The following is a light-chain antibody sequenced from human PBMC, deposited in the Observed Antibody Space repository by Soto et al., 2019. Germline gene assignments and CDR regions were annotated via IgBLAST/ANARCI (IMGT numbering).Light chain of an antibody. CDR2: DAS. J-gene: IGKJ2*01. V-gene: IGKV1-5*01. CDR1: QSISGW. Sequence: DIQMTQSPYTLSASVGDRVTITCRASQSISGWLAWYQQKPEKAPKLLIYDASSLESGVPSRFSGSGSGTEFSLTISRLQPDDFATYYCQQYNSYSVNAFGQGTKLEIK. CDR3: QQYNSYSVNA.